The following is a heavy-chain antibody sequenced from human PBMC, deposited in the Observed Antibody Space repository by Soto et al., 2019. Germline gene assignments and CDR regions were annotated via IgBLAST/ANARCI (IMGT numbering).Heavy chain of an antibody. V-gene: IGHV1-69*02. D-gene: IGHD2-21*02. CDR1: GGTFSSYT. CDR3: ASRLQSMSNFDY. J-gene: IGHJ4*02. CDR2: IIAILGRA. Sequence: QVQLVQSGAEVKKPGSSVKVSCKASGGTFSSYTISWVRQAPGQGLEWMGRIIAILGRANYAQKFQGRVTITADKSTSTAYMELSSLRSEDTAVYYCASRLQSMSNFDYWGQGTLVTVSS.